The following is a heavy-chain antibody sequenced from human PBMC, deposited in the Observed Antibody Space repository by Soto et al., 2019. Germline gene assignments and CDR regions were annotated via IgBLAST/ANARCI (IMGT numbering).Heavy chain of an antibody. CDR2: IKRKIDGGTT. CDR1: GFTFSNAW. CDR3: TTAGDGVLTEYYFDY. Sequence: EVQMVESGGGLVKPGGSLRLSCAASGFTFSNAWMNWVRQAPGKGLEWVGRIKRKIDGGTTDYAAPVKGRFTISRDDSENTLYLRMNSLKTEDTAVYYCTTAGDGVLTEYYFDYWGQGILVTVSS. J-gene: IGHJ4*02. D-gene: IGHD1-20*01. V-gene: IGHV3-15*01.